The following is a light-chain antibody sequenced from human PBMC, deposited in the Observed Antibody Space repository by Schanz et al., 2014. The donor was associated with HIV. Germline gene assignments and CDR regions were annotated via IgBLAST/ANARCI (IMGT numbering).Light chain of an antibody. CDR1: NSDVGGHNY. CDR3: CSYAGSYTFVV. CDR2: EVT. J-gene: IGLJ3*02. Sequence: QSALTQPPSASGSPGQSVTISCTGTNSDVGGHNYVSWFQQHPGKAPRLIIYEVTKRPSGVPDRFSGSKSGNTASLTISGLQAEDEADYYCCSYAGSYTFVVFGGGTKLTVL. V-gene: IGLV2-8*01.